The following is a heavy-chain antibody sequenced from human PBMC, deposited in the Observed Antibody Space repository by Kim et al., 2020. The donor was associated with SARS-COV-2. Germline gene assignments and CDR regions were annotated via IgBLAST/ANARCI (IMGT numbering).Heavy chain of an antibody. CDR2: IKSKTDGGTT. V-gene: IGHV3-15*01. J-gene: IGHJ4*02. Sequence: GGSLRLSCAASGFTFSNAWMSWVRQAPGKGLEWVGRIKSKTDGGTTDYAAPVKGRFTISRDDSKNTLYLQMNSLKTEDTAVYYCTTEVGYCSSTSCYRVDYWGQGTLVTVSS. CDR1: GFTFSNAW. D-gene: IGHD2-2*02. CDR3: TTEVGYCSSTSCYRVDY.